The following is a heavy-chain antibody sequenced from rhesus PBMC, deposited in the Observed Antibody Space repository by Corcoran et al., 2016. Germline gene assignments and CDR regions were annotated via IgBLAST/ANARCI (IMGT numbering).Heavy chain of an antibody. V-gene: IGHV5S1*01. CDR2: ISPGDADT. CDR3: AKDRTSLTNRFDV. D-gene: IGHD4-11*01. Sequence: EVQLVQSGAEVKRPGESLRFSCKTSGYSFTSSWISWVRQMPGKGREWMGSISPGDADTRSAPSFQGHVTISADKSIRTTYLQWSSLKAADTATYYCAKDRTSLTNRFDVWGPGVLVTVSS. CDR1: GYSFTSSW. J-gene: IGHJ5-1*01.